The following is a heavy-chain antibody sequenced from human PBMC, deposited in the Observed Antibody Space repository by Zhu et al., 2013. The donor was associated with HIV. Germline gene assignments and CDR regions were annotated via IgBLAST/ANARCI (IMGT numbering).Heavy chain of an antibody. D-gene: IGHD4-4*01. J-gene: IGHJ3*02. CDR3: ARSGSIYSNYHTNDAFDI. CDR2: IIPILGIA. Sequence: QVQLVQSGAEVKKPGSSVKVSCKASGGTFSSYTISWVRQAPGQGLEWMGRIIPILGIANYAQKLQGRVTMTTDTSTSTAYMELRSLRSDDTAVYYCARSGSIYSNYHTNDAFDIWGQGTMVTVSS. CDR1: GGTFSSYT. V-gene: IGHV1-69*02.